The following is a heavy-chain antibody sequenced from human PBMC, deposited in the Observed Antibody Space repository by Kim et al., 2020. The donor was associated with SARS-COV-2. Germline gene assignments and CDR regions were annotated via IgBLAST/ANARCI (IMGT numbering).Heavy chain of an antibody. J-gene: IGHJ3*02. V-gene: IGHV3-74*01. CDR1: GFTFSSYW. Sequence: GGSLRLSCAASGFTFSSYWMHWVRQAPGKGLVWVSRINSDGGSTTYADSVKGRLTISRDNAKNTLYLQMNSLRAEDTAVYYCARGSSGSYPRAFDIWGQGTTVTVSS. CDR2: INSDGGST. CDR3: ARGSSGSYPRAFDI. D-gene: IGHD1-26*01.